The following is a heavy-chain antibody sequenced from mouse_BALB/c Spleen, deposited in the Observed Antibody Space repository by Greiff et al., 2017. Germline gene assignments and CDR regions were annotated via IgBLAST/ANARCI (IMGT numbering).Heavy chain of an antibody. D-gene: IGHD2-1*01. CDR1: GFTFSSYA. CDR2: ISSGGSYT. V-gene: IGHV5-9-3*01. Sequence: DVKLVESGGGLVKPGGSLKLSCAASGFTFSSYAMSWVRQTPEKRLEWVATISSGGSYTYYPDSVKGRFTISRDNAKNTLYLQMSSLRSEDTAMYYCARGGGNSNAMDYWGQGTSVTVSS. CDR3: ARGGGNSNAMDY. J-gene: IGHJ4*01.